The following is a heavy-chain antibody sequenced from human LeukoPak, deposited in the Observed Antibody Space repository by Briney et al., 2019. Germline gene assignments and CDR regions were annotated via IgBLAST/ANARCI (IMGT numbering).Heavy chain of an antibody. CDR2: IYYSGST. CDR1: GGSISSSSYY. V-gene: IGHV4-39*01. CDR3: ARQRVNSNYGISFDY. J-gene: IGHJ4*02. Sequence: SETLSLTCTVSGGSISSSSYYWGWIRQPPGKGLEWIGRIYYSGSTYYNPSLKSRVTISVDTSKNQFSLKLSSVTAADTAVYYCARQRVNSNYGISFDYWGQGTLVTVPS. D-gene: IGHD4-11*01.